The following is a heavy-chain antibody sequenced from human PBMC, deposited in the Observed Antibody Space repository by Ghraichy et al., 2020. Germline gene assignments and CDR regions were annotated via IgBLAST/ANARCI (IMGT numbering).Heavy chain of an antibody. CDR2: INHSGST. Sequence: SETLSLTCAVYGGSFSGYYWSWIRQPPGKGLEWIGEINHSGSTNYNPSLKSRVTISVDTSKNQFSLKLSSVTAADTAVYYCARGATAPGRPNDYWGQGTLVTVSS. CDR3: ARGATAPGRPNDY. J-gene: IGHJ4*02. V-gene: IGHV4-34*01. D-gene: IGHD1-26*01. CDR1: GGSFSGYY.